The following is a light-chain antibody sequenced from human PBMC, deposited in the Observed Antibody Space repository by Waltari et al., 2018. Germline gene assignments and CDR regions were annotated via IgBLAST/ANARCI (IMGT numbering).Light chain of an antibody. CDR1: QSVNNY. V-gene: IGKV3-11*01. CDR3: QQRGSWPIT. J-gene: IGKJ4*01. Sequence: EIVLTQSPATLSLCPGERATLSCRASQSVNNYLAWYHHKTGQAPRLLIYDASNRATGIPARFSGSQSGTDFSLTISSLEPEDLAVYYCQQRGSWPITFGGGTKVEIK. CDR2: DAS.